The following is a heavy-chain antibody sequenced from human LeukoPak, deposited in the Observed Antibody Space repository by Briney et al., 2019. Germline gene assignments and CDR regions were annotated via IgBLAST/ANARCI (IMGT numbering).Heavy chain of an antibody. D-gene: IGHD6-19*01. Sequence: PGGSLRLSCAASGFTFDDYAMHWVRQAPGKGLEWVSGISWNSGSIGYADSVKGRFTISRDNAKNSLYLQMNSLRAEDTALYYCAKDAYSSGWYGGYFDYWGQGTLVTVSS. CDR1: GFTFDDYA. CDR2: ISWNSGSI. V-gene: IGHV3-9*01. J-gene: IGHJ4*02. CDR3: AKDAYSSGWYGGYFDY.